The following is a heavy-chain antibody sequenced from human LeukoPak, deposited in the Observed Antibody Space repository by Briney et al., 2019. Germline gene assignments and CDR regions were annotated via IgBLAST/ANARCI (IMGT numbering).Heavy chain of an antibody. J-gene: IGHJ4*02. Sequence: SETLSLTCAVYGGSFSDYYWGWIRQPPGKGLEWVGSIYSSGSTYYNASLQSRVTISIETSKNQISLRLNSVTAADTAMYYCAKSGGYGLIDYWGQGTLVTVSS. D-gene: IGHD1-26*01. V-gene: IGHV4-34*01. CDR3: AKSGGYGLIDY. CDR1: GGSFSDYY. CDR2: IYSSGST.